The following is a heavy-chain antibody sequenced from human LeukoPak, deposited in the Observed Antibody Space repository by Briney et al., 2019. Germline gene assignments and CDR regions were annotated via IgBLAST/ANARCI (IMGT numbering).Heavy chain of an antibody. CDR1: GFTFSSYA. V-gene: IGHV3-30*04. CDR2: ISCDGSNK. D-gene: IGHD4-23*01. CDR3: ARGGKRQEPDY. Sequence: GGSLRLSCAASGFTFSSYAMHWVRQAPGKGLEWVAVISCDGSNKYYADSVKGRFTISRDNSKNTLYLQMNSLRAEDTAVYYCARGGKRQEPDYWGQGTLVNVSS. J-gene: IGHJ4*02.